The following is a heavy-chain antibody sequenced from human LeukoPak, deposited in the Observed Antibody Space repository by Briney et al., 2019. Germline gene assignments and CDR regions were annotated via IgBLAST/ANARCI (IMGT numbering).Heavy chain of an antibody. CDR1: GYSISSGYY. J-gene: IGHJ1*01. CDR2: IYHSGST. Sequence: SETLSLTCTVSGYSISSGYYWGWIRQPPGKGLEWIGSIYHSGSTYYKASLKSRVTISLDTSKNQFSLRLSSVTAADTAVYYCARSYSGSFLYWGQGSLVTVSS. V-gene: IGHV4-38-2*02. D-gene: IGHD1-26*01. CDR3: ARSYSGSFLY.